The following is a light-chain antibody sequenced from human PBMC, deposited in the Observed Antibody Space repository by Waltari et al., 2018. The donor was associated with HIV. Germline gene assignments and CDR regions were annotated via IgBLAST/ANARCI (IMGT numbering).Light chain of an antibody. J-gene: IGLJ3*02. CDR3: NSYAGSNNGV. Sequence: QSALTQPPSASGSPGQSFTIPCTRTTSDVGGYNYVSWYQQHPGKAPTLMIYEVSKRPSGVPGRFSGSKSGNTASLTVSGLQAEDEADYYCNSYAGSNNGVFGGGTKLTV. CDR2: EVS. V-gene: IGLV2-8*01. CDR1: TSDVGGYNY.